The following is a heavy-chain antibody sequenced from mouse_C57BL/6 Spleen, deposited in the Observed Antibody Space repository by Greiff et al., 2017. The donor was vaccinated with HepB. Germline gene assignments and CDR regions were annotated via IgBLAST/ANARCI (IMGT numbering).Heavy chain of an antibody. CDR3: ARSSSLPSWFAY. D-gene: IGHD2-1*01. CDR2: IYPGDGDT. V-gene: IGHV1-82*01. Sequence: VKLQESGPELVKPGASVKISCKASGYAFSSSWMNWVKQRPGKGLEWIGRIYPGDGDTNYNGKFKGKATLTADKSSSTAYMQLSSLTSEDSAVYFCARSSSLPSWFAYWGQGTLVTVSA. CDR1: GYAFSSSW. J-gene: IGHJ3*01.